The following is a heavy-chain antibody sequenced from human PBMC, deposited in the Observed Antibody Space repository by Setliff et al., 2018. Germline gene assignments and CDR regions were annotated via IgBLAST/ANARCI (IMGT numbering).Heavy chain of an antibody. Sequence: GGSLRLSCAASGFTFSSYTMNWVRQAPGQGLEWVSSIDSSSTWIYYADSVKGRFTISRDNAKNSLYLQMNSLRAEDTATYYCARTCSGSGCYAGLESWGQGTPVTVSS. CDR3: ARTCSGSGCYAGLES. J-gene: IGHJ4*02. CDR2: IDSSSTWI. CDR1: GFTFSSYT. D-gene: IGHD2-15*01. V-gene: IGHV3-21*01.